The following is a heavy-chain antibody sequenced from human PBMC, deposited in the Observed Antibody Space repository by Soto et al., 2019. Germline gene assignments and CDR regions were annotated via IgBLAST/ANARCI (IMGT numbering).Heavy chain of an antibody. Sequence: PSETLSLTCTVSGGSVSSGSYYWSWIRQPPGKGLEWIGYIYYSRSTNYNPSLKSRVTISVDTSKNQFSLKLSSVTAADTAVYYCARVVKNYYDSSGAPGAFDIWGQGTMVTVSS. CDR1: GGSVSSGSYY. CDR3: ARVVKNYYDSSGAPGAFDI. D-gene: IGHD3-22*01. V-gene: IGHV4-61*01. J-gene: IGHJ3*02. CDR2: IYYSRST.